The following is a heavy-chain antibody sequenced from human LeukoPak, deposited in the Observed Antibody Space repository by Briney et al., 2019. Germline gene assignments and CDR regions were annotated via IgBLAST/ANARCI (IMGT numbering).Heavy chain of an antibody. V-gene: IGHV4-30-4*01. Sequence: PSETLSLTCTVSGGSISSGDYYWSWIRQPPGKGLEWIGYIYYSGSTYYNPSLKSRVTISVDTSKNQFSLKLSSVTAADTAVYYCARTYYDFWSGYYTLYGMDVWGQGTTVTVSS. CDR1: GGSISSGDYY. J-gene: IGHJ6*02. D-gene: IGHD3-3*01. CDR3: ARTYYDFWSGYYTLYGMDV. CDR2: IYYSGST.